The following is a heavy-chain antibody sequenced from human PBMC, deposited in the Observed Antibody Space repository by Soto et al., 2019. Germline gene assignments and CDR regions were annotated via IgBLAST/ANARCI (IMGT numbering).Heavy chain of an antibody. CDR3: AIDISPRIRRWFYP. Sequence: EVQLVESGGGLVQPGRSLRLSCAASGFTFDDYAMHWVRQAPRKGLEGVSGISWNSGSIGYADSVKGRFTISRNKAKNALYLQTNSLSAEAAALYYCAIDISPRIRRWFYPWGQGTLVIVSS. CDR1: GFTFDDYA. CDR2: ISWNSGSI. J-gene: IGHJ5*02. V-gene: IGHV3-9*01.